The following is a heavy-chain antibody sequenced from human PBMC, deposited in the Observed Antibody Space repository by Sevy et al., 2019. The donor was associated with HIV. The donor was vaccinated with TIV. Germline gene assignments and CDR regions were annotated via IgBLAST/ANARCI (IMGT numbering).Heavy chain of an antibody. CDR1: GGSITSLY. J-gene: IGHJ4*02. CDR2: IYYNGHI. CDR3: AGENAWGRGYS. D-gene: IGHD1-26*01. Sequence: SETLSLTCTVSGGSITSLYWNWIRQPPGKGLEWITNIYYNGHINYNPSLRSRVTLSLDTSKNQFSLRLSSVTAADTAMYYCAGENAWGRGYSWGQGTLVTVSS. V-gene: IGHV4-59*08.